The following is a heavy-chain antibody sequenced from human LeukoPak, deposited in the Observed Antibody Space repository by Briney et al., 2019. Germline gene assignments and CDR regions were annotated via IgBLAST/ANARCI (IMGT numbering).Heavy chain of an antibody. CDR1: GGTFSSYA. V-gene: IGHV1-69*13. J-gene: IGHJ3*02. CDR2: IIPIFGTA. D-gene: IGHD6-19*01. CDR3: ASGGRGSGWTGAFDI. Sequence: SVKVSCKASGGTFSSYAISWVRQAPGQGLEWMGEIIPIFGTANYAQKFQGRVTITADESTSTAYMELSSLRSEDTAVYYCASGGRGSGWTGAFDIWGQGTMVTVSS.